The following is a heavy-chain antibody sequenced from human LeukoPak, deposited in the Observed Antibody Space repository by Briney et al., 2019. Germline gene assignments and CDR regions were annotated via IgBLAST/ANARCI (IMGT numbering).Heavy chain of an antibody. J-gene: IGHJ2*01. CDR1: GGSISSGGHY. D-gene: IGHD3-10*01. CDR2: IFYSGSS. CDR3: ARDSPMVRGLIGYLDL. V-gene: IGHV4-61*08. Sequence: SETLSVTCTVSGGSISSGGHYWSWIRQHPGKGLEWIGYIFYSGSSNYNPSLKSRVTISLDTSKNQFALNLTSVTAADTAEYYCARDSPMVRGLIGYLDLWGRGTLVTVSS.